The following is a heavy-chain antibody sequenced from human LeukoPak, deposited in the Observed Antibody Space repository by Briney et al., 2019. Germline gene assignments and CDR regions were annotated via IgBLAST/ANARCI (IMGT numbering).Heavy chain of an antibody. V-gene: IGHV3-7*04. Sequence: GGSLRLSCVASGFPFSSYWMTWVRQAPGKGLEWVANIKQDGSKKSYVDSVKGRFTIPRDNAKNSLYLQMNSLRAEDTAIYYCTRVGYIDEGIDYWGQGTLVTVSS. CDR1: GFPFSSYW. CDR3: TRVGYIDEGIDY. J-gene: IGHJ4*02. D-gene: IGHD5-24*01. CDR2: IKQDGSKK.